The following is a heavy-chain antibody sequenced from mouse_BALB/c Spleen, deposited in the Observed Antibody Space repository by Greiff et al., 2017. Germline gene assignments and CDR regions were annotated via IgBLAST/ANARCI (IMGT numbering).Heavy chain of an antibody. CDR1: GFTFSSYT. CDR2: ISSGGSYT. CDR3: TREYFDY. J-gene: IGHJ2*01. V-gene: IGHV5-6-4*01. Sequence: EVQVVESGGGLVKPGGSLKLSCAASGFTFSSYTMSWVRQTPEKRLEWVATISSGGSYTYYPDSVKGRFTISRDNAKNTLYLQMSSLKSEDTAMYYCTREYFDYWGQGTTLTVSS.